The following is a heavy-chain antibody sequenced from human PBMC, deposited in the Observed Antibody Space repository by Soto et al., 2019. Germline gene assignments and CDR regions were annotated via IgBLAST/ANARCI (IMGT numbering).Heavy chain of an antibody. CDR3: ARDRRVTAYMDV. J-gene: IGHJ6*02. V-gene: IGHV3-33*01. Sequence: QVQLMESGGGVVQPGRSLRLSCAASGFTFSSYGMHWVRQAPGKGLEWVAVIWYDGSNKYYADSVKGRFTISRDNSKNTLYLQMNSLRAEDTAVYYCARDRRVTAYMDVWGQGTTVTVSS. CDR2: IWYDGSNK. CDR1: GFTFSSYG. D-gene: IGHD2-21*02.